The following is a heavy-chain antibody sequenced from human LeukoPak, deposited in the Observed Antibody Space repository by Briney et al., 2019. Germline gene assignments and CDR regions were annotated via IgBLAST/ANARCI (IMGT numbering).Heavy chain of an antibody. CDR3: ARARYLSSDAFDI. CDR2: IRYDGSNK. Sequence: GGSLRLSCAASGFTFSSYGMHWVRQAPGKGLEWVAFIRYDGSNKYYADSVKGRFTISRDNAKNSLYLQMNSLRAEDTAVYYCARARYLSSDAFDIWGQGTMVTVSS. CDR1: GFTFSSYG. V-gene: IGHV3-30*02. D-gene: IGHD1-14*01. J-gene: IGHJ3*02.